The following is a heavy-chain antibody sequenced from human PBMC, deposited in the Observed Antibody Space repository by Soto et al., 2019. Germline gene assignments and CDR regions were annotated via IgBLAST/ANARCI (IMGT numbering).Heavy chain of an antibody. Sequence: QVQLVESGGGVVQPGGSLRVSCAASGFTFSGYVMHWVRQAPGKGLEWVTTVSSNGTKKYCADSVKGRFTISRDNSKNTLNLQMNSLRTEDTAVYYCARTYGDYLPGMDVWGQGTTVTVSS. CDR3: ARTYGDYLPGMDV. D-gene: IGHD4-17*01. J-gene: IGHJ6*02. CDR1: GFTFSGYV. CDR2: VSSNGTKK. V-gene: IGHV3-30-3*01.